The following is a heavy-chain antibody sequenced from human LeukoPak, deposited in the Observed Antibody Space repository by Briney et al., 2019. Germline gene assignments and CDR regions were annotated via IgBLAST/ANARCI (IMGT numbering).Heavy chain of an antibody. V-gene: IGHV1-18*01. CDR3: ARAAAAAHFDY. J-gene: IGHJ4*02. CDR1: GYTFTSYG. Sequence: ASVTVSCKASGYTFTSYGISWVRQAPGQGLEWMGWISAYNGNTNYAQKLQGRVTMTTDTSTSTAYMELWSLRSDDTAVYYCARAAAAAHFDYWGQGTLVTVSS. CDR2: ISAYNGNT. D-gene: IGHD6-13*01.